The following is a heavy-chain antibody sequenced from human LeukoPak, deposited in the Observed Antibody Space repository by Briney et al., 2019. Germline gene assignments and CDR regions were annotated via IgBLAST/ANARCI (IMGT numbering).Heavy chain of an antibody. V-gene: IGHV3-33*01. J-gene: IGHJ4*02. D-gene: IGHD3-10*01. CDR2: IWYDGSNK. Sequence: GGSLRLFCAASGFTFSSYGMHWVRQAAGKGLEWVAVIWYDGSNKYYADSVKGRFTISRDNSKNTLYLQMNSLRAEDTAVYYCARGGSEFDYWGQGTLVTVSS. CDR3: ARGGSEFDY. CDR1: GFTFSSYG.